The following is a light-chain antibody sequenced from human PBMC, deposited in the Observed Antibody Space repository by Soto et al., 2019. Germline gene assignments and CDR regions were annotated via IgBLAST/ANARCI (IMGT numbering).Light chain of an antibody. V-gene: IGKV3-15*01. Sequence: EIPLAQYRSTRSVSPGDRATLSWSVCRLIRYIAACYQQKPRQPPRLLFYGVSTRATSIPARFSGSGSGTEFTLTITILLPEDVATYYCQKYNSAPVTFGPGTKVDI. J-gene: IGKJ3*01. CDR3: QKYNSAPVT. CDR2: GVS. CDR1: RLIRYI.